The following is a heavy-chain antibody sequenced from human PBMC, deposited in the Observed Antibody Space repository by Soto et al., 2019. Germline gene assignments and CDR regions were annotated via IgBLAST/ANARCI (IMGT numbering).Heavy chain of an antibody. CDR3: ARGNSGRTIFGAPNFDY. D-gene: IGHD3-3*01. Sequence: PSETLSLTCTVSGGSISSGGYYWSWIRQHPGKGLEWIGYIYYSGSTYYNPSLKSRVTISVDTSKNQFSLKLSSVTAADTAVYYCARGNSGRTIFGAPNFDYWGQGTLVTVSS. CDR1: GGSISSGGYY. CDR2: IYYSGST. V-gene: IGHV4-31*03. J-gene: IGHJ4*02.